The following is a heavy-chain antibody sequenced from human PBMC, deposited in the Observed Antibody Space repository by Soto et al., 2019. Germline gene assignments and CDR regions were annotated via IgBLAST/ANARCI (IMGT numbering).Heavy chain of an antibody. J-gene: IGHJ4*02. CDR3: VTSRVSIAVAGETEYYFDY. D-gene: IGHD6-19*01. Sequence: ASVKVSCKASGYTFTGYYIHWVRQAPGQGLEWMGWVNPNSGGTNFAQKLQGWITMTRDTSISTAYMELSRLRSDDTAVYYCVTSRVSIAVAGETEYYFDYWGQGTLVTVS. CDR1: GYTFTGYY. CDR2: VNPNSGGT. V-gene: IGHV1-2*04.